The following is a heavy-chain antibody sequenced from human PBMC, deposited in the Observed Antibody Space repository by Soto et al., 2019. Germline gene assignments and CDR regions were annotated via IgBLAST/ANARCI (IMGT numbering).Heavy chain of an antibody. CDR1: GGSISSGDYY. CDR2: IYYSGST. Sequence: PSETLSLTCTVSGGSISSGDYYWSWIRQPPGKGLEWIGYIYYSGSTYYNPSLKSRVTISVDTSKNQFSLKLSSVTAADTAVYYCARGRRYFDWLLSIHRPYYFDYWGQGTLVTVSS. CDR3: ARGRRYFDWLLSIHRPYYFDY. V-gene: IGHV4-30-4*01. D-gene: IGHD3-9*01. J-gene: IGHJ4*02.